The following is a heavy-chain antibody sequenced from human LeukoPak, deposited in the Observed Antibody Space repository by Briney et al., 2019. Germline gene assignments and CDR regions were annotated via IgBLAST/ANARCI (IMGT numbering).Heavy chain of an antibody. D-gene: IGHD2-2*01. CDR1: GYTFTSYG. CDR3: ARGFVVVPAASYYYGMDV. V-gene: IGHV1-18*04. CDR2: ISAYNGNT. Sequence: EASVKVSCKASGYTFTSYGISWVRQAPGQGLEWMGWISAYNGNTNYAQKLQGRVTMTTDTSTSTAYMELRSLRSDDTAVYYCARGFVVVPAASYYYGMDVWGKGTTVTVSS. J-gene: IGHJ6*04.